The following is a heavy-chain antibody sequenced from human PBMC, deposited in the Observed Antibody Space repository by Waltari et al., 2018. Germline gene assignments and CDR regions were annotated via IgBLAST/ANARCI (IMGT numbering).Heavy chain of an antibody. J-gene: IGHJ4*02. D-gene: IGHD6-19*01. Sequence: EVQLLDSGGGLVQPGGSLRLPGAAGGINRDSYAVSWVRQAPGKGPEWVSAISGPGNTYYADSVKGRFTISKDSSKNTLYLQMHNLRAEDTAVYYCAKEIAVAGTPYFDYWGQGTLVTVSS. CDR1: GINRDSYA. CDR2: ISGPGNT. CDR3: AKEIAVAGTPYFDY. V-gene: IGHV3-23*01.